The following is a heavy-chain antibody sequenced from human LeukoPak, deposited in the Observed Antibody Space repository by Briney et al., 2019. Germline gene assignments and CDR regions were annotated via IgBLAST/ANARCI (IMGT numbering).Heavy chain of an antibody. V-gene: IGHV1-2*06. Sequence: ASVKVSCKASGYTFTGYYMHWVRQAPGQGLEWMGRINPNSGGTNYAQKFQGRVTMTRDTSISTAYTELSRLRSDDTAVYYRERSDYCEPEDYWGQGTLVTVSS. CDR1: GYTFTGYY. D-gene: IGHD4-17*01. CDR3: ERSDYCEPEDY. CDR2: INPNSGGT. J-gene: IGHJ4*02.